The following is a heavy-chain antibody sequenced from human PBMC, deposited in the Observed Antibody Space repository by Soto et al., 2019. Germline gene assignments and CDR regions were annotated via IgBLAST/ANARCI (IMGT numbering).Heavy chain of an antibody. CDR3: ARDRSYYYDSSGYYYM. J-gene: IGHJ4*02. V-gene: IGHV1-2*02. Sequence: QVQLVQSGAEVKKPGASVKVSCKASGYTFTGYYMHWVRQAPGQGLEWMGWINPNSGGTTDAQKFQGRVTMTRDTSISTAYMELSRLRSDDTAVYYCARDRSYYYDSSGYYYMWGQGTLVTVSS. CDR1: GYTFTGYY. D-gene: IGHD3-22*01. CDR2: INPNSGGT.